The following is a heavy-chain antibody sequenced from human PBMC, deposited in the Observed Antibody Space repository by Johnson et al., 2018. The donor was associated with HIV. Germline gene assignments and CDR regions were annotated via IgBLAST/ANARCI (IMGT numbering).Heavy chain of an antibody. CDR1: GFTFNNAW. V-gene: IGHV3-15*01. CDR3: TTDPIAAAGPDAFDI. Sequence: VQLVESGGGLVKPGGSLRLSCAASGFTFNNAWMSWVRQAPGKGPEWVGRIKSKSDGGTSDYAAPAQARFTISRDDSKNTLYLQMNSLKTEDTAVYYCTTDPIAAAGPDAFDIWGQGTVVTVSS. CDR2: IKSKSDGGTS. D-gene: IGHD6-13*01. J-gene: IGHJ3*02.